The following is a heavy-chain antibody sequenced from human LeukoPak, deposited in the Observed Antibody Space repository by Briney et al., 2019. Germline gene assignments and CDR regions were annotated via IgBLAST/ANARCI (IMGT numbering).Heavy chain of an antibody. J-gene: IGHJ6*03. Sequence: SETLSLTCTVSGYSISSGYYWGWIRQPPGKGLEWIGSIYESGSTYYNPSLKSRVTISVDTSKNQFSLRMNSVTAADTAVYYCARDRGTLARGSRRGYDGYYYYMDVWGKGTTVIISS. V-gene: IGHV4-38-2*02. D-gene: IGHD3-10*01. CDR3: ARDRGTLARGSRRGYDGYYYYMDV. CDR1: GYSISSGYY. CDR2: IYESGST.